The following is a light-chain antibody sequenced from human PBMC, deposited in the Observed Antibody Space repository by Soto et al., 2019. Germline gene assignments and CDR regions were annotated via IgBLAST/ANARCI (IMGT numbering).Light chain of an antibody. CDR3: SSYAGSNNWV. CDR2: EVS. V-gene: IGLV2-8*01. CDR1: SSDVGAYKY. J-gene: IGLJ3*02. Sequence: QSVLTQPPSASGSPGQSVTISCTGTSSDVGAYKYVSWYQQHPGKAPKLMIYEVSKRPSGVPDRFSGSKSGNTASLTVSGLQAEDEADYYCSSYAGSNNWVFGGGTSSPS.